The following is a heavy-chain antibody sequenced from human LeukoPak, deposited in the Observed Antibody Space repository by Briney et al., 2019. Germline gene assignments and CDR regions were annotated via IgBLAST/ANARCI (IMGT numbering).Heavy chain of an antibody. V-gene: IGHV1-69*01. CDR2: IIPIFGTA. J-gene: IGHJ4*02. D-gene: IGHD2-21*02. CDR1: GGTFSNYA. CDR3: ASTSVVVTAMTSDY. Sequence: SVTVSCTASGGTFSNYAISWVRQAPGQGLEWMGGIIPIFGTANYAQKFQGRVTITADESTSTAYMELSSLRSEDTAVYYCASTSVVVTAMTSDYWGQGTLVTVSS.